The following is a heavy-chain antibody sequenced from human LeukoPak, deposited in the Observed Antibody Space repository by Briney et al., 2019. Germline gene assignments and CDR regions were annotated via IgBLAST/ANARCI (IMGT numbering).Heavy chain of an antibody. CDR2: IWYDGSNK. Sequence: GGSLRLSRAASGFTFSSYGMHWVRQAPGKGLEWVAVIWYDGSNKYYADSVKGRFTISRDDSKNTLYLQMNSLRAEDTAVYYCAKKGIVVATFDYWGQGTLVTVSS. CDR1: GFTFSSYG. V-gene: IGHV3-33*06. CDR3: AKKGIVVATFDY. J-gene: IGHJ4*02. D-gene: IGHD3-22*01.